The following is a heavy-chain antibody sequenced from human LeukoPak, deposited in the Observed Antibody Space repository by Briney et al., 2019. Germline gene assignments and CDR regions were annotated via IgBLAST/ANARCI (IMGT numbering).Heavy chain of an antibody. D-gene: IGHD5-18*01. Sequence: GESLKISCKASGYSFSNYWIGWVRQVPGKGLEWMGIIYPGDSDTRYSPSFQGQVTISADKSISTAYLQWSSLKASDTAMYYCARHLRLWQNWFDPWGQGTLVTVSS. V-gene: IGHV5-51*01. CDR3: ARHLRLWQNWFDP. CDR1: GYSFSNYW. CDR2: IYPGDSDT. J-gene: IGHJ5*02.